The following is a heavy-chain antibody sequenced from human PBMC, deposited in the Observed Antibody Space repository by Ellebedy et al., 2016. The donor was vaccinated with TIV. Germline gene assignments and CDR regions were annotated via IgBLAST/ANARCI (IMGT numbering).Heavy chain of an antibody. J-gene: IGHJ3*02. CDR1: GFTFSSYW. Sequence: GESLKISXAASGFTFSSYWMSWVRQAPGKGLEWVANIKQDGREKYYVDSVKGRFTISRDNAKNSLYLQMNSLRAEDTAVYYCARYGSMIVPIDTDAFDTWGQGTMVTVSS. CDR3: ARYGSMIVPIDTDAFDT. D-gene: IGHD3-22*01. CDR2: IKQDGREK. V-gene: IGHV3-7*01.